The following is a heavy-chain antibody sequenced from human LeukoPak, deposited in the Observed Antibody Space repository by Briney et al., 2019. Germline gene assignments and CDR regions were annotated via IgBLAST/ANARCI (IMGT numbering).Heavy chain of an antibody. CDR2: ISFDGGYT. Sequence: GRSLRLSCAASGFTFSNYAMHWVRQAPGKGLEWVAVISFDGGYTYYADFVKGQFTISRDNSKNTLYLQMNSLRAEDTAVYYCARDRASYFDYWGQGTLVTVSS. J-gene: IGHJ4*02. CDR1: GFTFSNYA. V-gene: IGHV3-30*04. CDR3: ARDRASYFDY.